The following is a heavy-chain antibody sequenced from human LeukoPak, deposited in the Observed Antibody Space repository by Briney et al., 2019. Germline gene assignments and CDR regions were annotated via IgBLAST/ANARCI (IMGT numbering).Heavy chain of an antibody. CDR3: ARDRSYGYRTNWFDP. CDR2: IYTSGST. Sequence: SETRSLTCTVAGGSISRGSYDWGWIRQPAGNGLEWIGRIYTSGSTNYNPSLKRRGTISVDTSKNHSSLTLSSVTAADTAVYYCARDRSYGYRTNWFDPWGQGTLVTVSS. V-gene: IGHV4-61*02. J-gene: IGHJ5*02. CDR1: GGSISRGSYD. D-gene: IGHD5-18*01.